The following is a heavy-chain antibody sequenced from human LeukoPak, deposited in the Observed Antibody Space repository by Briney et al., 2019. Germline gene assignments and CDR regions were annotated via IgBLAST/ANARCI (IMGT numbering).Heavy chain of an antibody. CDR3: ARDSSSWYYYYGMDV. CDR2: INTNTGNP. J-gene: IGHJ6*02. CDR1: GYTFTSYA. Sequence: ASVKVSCKASGYTFTSYAMNWVRQARGQGLEWMGWINTNTGNPTYAQGFTGRFVFSLDTSVSTAYLQISSLKAEDTAVYYCARDSSSWYYYYGMDVWGQGTTVTVSS. V-gene: IGHV7-4-1*02. D-gene: IGHD6-13*01.